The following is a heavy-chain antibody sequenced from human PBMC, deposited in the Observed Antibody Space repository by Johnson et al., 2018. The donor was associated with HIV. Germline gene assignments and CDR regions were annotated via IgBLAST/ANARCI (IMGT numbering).Heavy chain of an antibody. CDR2: IYSGGST. J-gene: IGHJ3*02. CDR3: ASRQYFSSFDI. Sequence: VQLVESGGGLVQPRGSLRLSCAASGFTVSNNYMTWVRQAPGKGMEWVSLIYSGGSTYYADSVKGRFTISRDNSKNTLYLQMNSLRAEDTAVYYCASRQYFSSFDIWGQGTMVTVSS. V-gene: IGHV3-66*01. D-gene: IGHD3-3*01. CDR1: GFTVSNNY.